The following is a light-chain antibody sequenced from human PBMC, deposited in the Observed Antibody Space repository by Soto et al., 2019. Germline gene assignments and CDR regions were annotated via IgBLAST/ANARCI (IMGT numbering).Light chain of an antibody. CDR3: QQYGSSGT. CDR1: QSVSNNY. J-gene: IGKJ1*01. V-gene: IGKV3-20*01. CDR2: GAS. Sequence: EIVLTQSPGTLSLSPWERATLSCRASQSVSNNYLAWYQQKPGQAPRLLIYGASNRATGIPDRFSGSGSGTDSTLTISRLEPEDFAVYYCQQYGSSGTFGQGTKVDIK.